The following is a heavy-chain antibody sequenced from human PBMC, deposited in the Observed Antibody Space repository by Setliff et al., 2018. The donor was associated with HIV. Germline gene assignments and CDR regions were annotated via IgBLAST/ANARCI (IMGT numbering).Heavy chain of an antibody. CDR1: GGSISTSNYY. V-gene: IGHV4-39*01. D-gene: IGHD5-12*01. J-gene: IGHJ4*02. CDR3: ASYRKAERWLQLGGNFDY. Sequence: SETLSLTCILSGGSISTSNYYWGWIRQPPGKGLEWIGSIYYSGSTYYNPSLKSRVTISVDTSKNQFSLKLSSVTAADTAVYYCASYRKAERWLQLGGNFDYWGQGTLVTVSS. CDR2: IYYSGST.